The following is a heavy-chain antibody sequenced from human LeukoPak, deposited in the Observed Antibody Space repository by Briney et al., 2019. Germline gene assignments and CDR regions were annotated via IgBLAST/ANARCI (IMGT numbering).Heavy chain of an antibody. D-gene: IGHD3-3*01. CDR1: GFTFSSYS. CDR3: ARDSGGYDFWSGYGDY. Sequence: GGSLRLSCAASGFTFSSYSMNWVRQAPGKGLEWVSSISSSSSSYIYYADSVKGRFTISRDNAKNSLYLQMNSLRAEDTAVYYCARDSGGYDFWSGYGDYWGQGTLVTVSS. V-gene: IGHV3-21*01. CDR2: ISSSSSSYI. J-gene: IGHJ4*02.